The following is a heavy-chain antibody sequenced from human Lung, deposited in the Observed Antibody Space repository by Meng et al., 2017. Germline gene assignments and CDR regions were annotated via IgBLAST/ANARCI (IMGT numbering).Heavy chain of an antibody. CDR2: IGHSGFT. Sequence: QSYLQEPGPGLLKPSEALSLTCSVSGGSISTSGYDWGWSRQPPGKGLEWIGSIGHSGFTYYTPSLKSRVAVSLDTSKSQFSLMLTSVTAADTAVYYCVRSSAWVRTGFDPWGQGTLVTVSS. CDR1: GGSISTSGYD. V-gene: IGHV4-39*01. D-gene: IGHD6-19*01. J-gene: IGHJ5*02. CDR3: VRSSAWVRTGFDP.